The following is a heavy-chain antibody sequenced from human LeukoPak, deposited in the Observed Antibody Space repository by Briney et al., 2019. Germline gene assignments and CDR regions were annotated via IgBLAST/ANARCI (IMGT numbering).Heavy chain of an antibody. CDR2: INNDGSST. V-gene: IGHV3-74*01. J-gene: IGHJ6*03. D-gene: IGHD5-12*01. CDR1: GFTFSSYW. Sequence: GGSLRLSCAASGFTFSSYWMHWVRQAPGKGLVWVSRINNDGSSTSYADSVKGRFTISRDNSKNTLYLQMNSLRAEDTAVYYCAKAISGYEHYYYYMDVWGKGTTVTVSS. CDR3: AKAISGYEHYYYYMDV.